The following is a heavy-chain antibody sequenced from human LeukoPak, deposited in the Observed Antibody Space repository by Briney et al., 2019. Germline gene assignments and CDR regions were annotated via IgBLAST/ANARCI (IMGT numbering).Heavy chain of an antibody. D-gene: IGHD4-17*01. J-gene: IGHJ4*02. CDR1: GGSFSGYY. CDR3: ARGRYLDYGDYLPFFDY. Sequence: PSETLSLTCAVYGGSFSGYYWSWIRQPPGKGLEWIGEINHSGSTNYNPSLKGRVTISVDTSKNQFSLKLSSVTAADTAVYYCARGRYLDYGDYLPFFDYWGQGTLVTVSS. V-gene: IGHV4-34*01. CDR2: INHSGST.